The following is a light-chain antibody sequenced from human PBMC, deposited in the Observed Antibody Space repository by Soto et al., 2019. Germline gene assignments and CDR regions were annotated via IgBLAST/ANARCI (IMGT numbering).Light chain of an antibody. CDR2: SNN. CDR1: NSNIGSNT. Sequence: QSVLTQPPSASGTPGQRVTISCSGSNSNIGSNTVNWYQQLPGTAPTLLIYSNNQRPSGVPDRFSGSKSGTSASLAVNGLQSGDEADYYCAAWDDSLNGPLFGGGTKVTVL. V-gene: IGLV1-44*01. J-gene: IGLJ3*02. CDR3: AAWDDSLNGPL.